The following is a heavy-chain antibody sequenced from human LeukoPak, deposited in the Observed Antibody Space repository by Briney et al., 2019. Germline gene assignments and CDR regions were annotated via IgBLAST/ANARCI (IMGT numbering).Heavy chain of an antibody. J-gene: IGHJ4*02. Sequence: PGGSLRLSCEASRFSFRDYAMTWVRQAPGKGLEWVSSITGLGYSTFYADSVKGRFIISRDNSKKTFYLQMNSLRVEDTATYFCAKDSGFDYMDSWGQGTLVTVSS. CDR1: RFSFRDYA. CDR3: AKDSGFDYMDS. V-gene: IGHV3-23*01. D-gene: IGHD5-12*01. CDR2: ITGLGYST.